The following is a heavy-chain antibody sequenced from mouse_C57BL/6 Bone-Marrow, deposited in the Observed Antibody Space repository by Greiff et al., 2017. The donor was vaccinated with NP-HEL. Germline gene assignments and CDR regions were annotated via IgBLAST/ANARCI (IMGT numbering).Heavy chain of an antibody. CDR2: IYPGSGNT. Sequence: QVQLKQSGAELVRPGASVKLSCKASGYTFTDYYINWVKQRPGQGLEWIARIYPGSGNTYYNEKFKGKATLTAEKSSSTAYMQLSSLTSEDSAVYFCARVYDYDWYFDVWGTGTTVTVSS. D-gene: IGHD2-4*01. CDR1: GYTFTDYY. CDR3: ARVYDYDWYFDV. V-gene: IGHV1-76*01. J-gene: IGHJ1*03.